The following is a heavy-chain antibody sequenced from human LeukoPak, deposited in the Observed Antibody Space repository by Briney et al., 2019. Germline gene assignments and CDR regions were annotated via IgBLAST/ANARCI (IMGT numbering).Heavy chain of an antibody. J-gene: IGHJ3*02. D-gene: IGHD3-22*01. V-gene: IGHV3-21*06. CDR1: GFTFSNFG. Sequence: PGGSLRLSCAASGFTFSNFGMNWVRQAPGKGLEWVSSISSSGNYIYYADSVKGRFTISRDNAENSLFLQMNSLRVEDTAVFYCARYYYDDNGYSEDAFDIWGQGTRVTVSS. CDR2: ISSSGNYI. CDR3: ARYYYDDNGYSEDAFDI.